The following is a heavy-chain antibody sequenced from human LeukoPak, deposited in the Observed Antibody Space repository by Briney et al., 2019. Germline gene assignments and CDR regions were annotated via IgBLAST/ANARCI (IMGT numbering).Heavy chain of an antibody. J-gene: IGHJ3*02. D-gene: IGHD3-3*01. V-gene: IGHV3-9*01. CDR3: AKDRGNYDFWSGHSSVAFDI. Sequence: GGSLRLSCAASGFTFDDYAMHWVRQAPGEGLEWVSCMRWNSGSIGYADSVKGRFTISRDNAKNSLYLQMNSLRAEDTALYYCAKDRGNYDFWSGHSSVAFDIWGQGTMVTVSS. CDR2: MRWNSGSI. CDR1: GFTFDDYA.